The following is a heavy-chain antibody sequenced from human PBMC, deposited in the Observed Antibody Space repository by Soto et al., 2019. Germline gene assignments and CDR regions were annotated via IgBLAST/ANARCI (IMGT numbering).Heavy chain of an antibody. D-gene: IGHD3-3*01. Sequence: PGGSLRLSCVASGFSFSNYNMNWVRQAPGKGLEWVSYTTDSSDTVHYADSVRGRFTISRDNAESSLYLQMNSLRDEDTAVYFCARDFGHGYYLDYWGRGTLVTVSS. V-gene: IGHV3-48*02. CDR2: TTDSSDTV. J-gene: IGHJ4*02. CDR3: ARDFGHGYYLDY. CDR1: GFSFSNYN.